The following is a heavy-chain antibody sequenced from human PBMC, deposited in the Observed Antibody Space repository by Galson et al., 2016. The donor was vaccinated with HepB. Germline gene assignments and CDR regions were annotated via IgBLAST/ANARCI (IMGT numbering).Heavy chain of an antibody. CDR3: ARGDFWSGYYYYGMEA. D-gene: IGHD3-3*01. Sequence: QSGAEVKEPGESLRIACKASGYKFSSYWIGWVRQMPGKGLEWVAIIYPGDSDTRYSPAFQGQVTISADTSISTAYLQWSSLRASDTAIYYCARGDFWSGYYYYGMEAWGQGTTVTVS. J-gene: IGHJ6*02. CDR2: IYPGDSDT. CDR1: GYKFSSYW. V-gene: IGHV5-51*03.